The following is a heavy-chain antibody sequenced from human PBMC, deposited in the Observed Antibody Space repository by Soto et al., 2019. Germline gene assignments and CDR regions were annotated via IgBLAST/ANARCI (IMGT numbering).Heavy chain of an antibody. V-gene: IGHV4-59*01. Sequence: PSETLSLTCTVSGGSISRYYWSWIRQPPGKGLEWIGYIYYSGSTNYNPSLKSRVTISVDTSKNQFSLKLSSVTAADTAVYYCARDPVSRGEYYGMDVWGQGTTVTVSS. J-gene: IGHJ6*02. D-gene: IGHD3-10*01. CDR3: ARDPVSRGEYYGMDV. CDR2: IYYSGST. CDR1: GGSISRYY.